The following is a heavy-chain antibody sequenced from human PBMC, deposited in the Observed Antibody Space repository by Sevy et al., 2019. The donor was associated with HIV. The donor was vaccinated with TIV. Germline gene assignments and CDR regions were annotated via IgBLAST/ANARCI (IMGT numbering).Heavy chain of an antibody. D-gene: IGHD1-26*01. Sequence: GGSLRLSCAASGFTFSSYWMHWVRQAPGKGLVWVSRINSDGSSTNYADSVKGRFTISRDNAKNTLYLQMNSLGAEDTAVYYCAREYSGTYYYFDYWGQGTLVTVSS. CDR2: INSDGSST. V-gene: IGHV3-74*01. CDR3: AREYSGTYYYFDY. CDR1: GFTFSSYW. J-gene: IGHJ4*02.